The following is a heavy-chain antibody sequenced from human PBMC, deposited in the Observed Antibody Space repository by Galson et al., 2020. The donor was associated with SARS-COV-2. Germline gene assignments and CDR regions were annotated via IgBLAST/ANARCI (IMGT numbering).Heavy chain of an antibody. V-gene: IGHV1-2*02. Sequence: ASVVSCEASKNIFTGYYIHWVRQAPGQGLECMGWISANTGATYYAQKFQGRVTLTRDTSISTAYMELSGLTTDDTAVYYCARENWYYDLWGRGTLVTVSS. J-gene: IGHJ2*01. CDR1: KNIFTGYY. CDR2: ISANTGAT. CDR3: ARENWYYDL.